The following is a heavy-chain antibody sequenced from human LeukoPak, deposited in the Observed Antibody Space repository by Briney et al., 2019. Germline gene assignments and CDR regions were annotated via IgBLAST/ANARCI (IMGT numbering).Heavy chain of an antibody. D-gene: IGHD1-26*01. J-gene: IGHJ5*02. Sequence: PGGSLRLSCAASGFTFSSYAMSWVRQAPGKGLEWVSAISGSGGSTYYADSVKGRFTISRDNSKSTVSLQLNSLRAEDTAVYYCAKDGVSFNKKWDWFDPWGQGTLVTVSS. CDR3: AKDGVSFNKKWDWFDP. V-gene: IGHV3-23*01. CDR1: GFTFSSYA. CDR2: ISGSGGST.